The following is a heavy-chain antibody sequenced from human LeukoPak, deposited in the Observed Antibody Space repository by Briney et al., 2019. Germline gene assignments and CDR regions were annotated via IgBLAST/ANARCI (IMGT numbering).Heavy chain of an antibody. D-gene: IGHD3-10*01. CDR3: AREKYYGSGMEFYYYGMDV. J-gene: IGHJ6*02. CDR2: ISAYNGNT. V-gene: IGHV1-18*01. Sequence: GSVKVSCKASGYTFTSYGISWVRQAPGQGLEWMGVISAYNGNTNYAQKLQGRVTMTTDTSTSTAYMELRSLRSDDTAVYYCAREKYYGSGMEFYYYGMDVWGQGTTVTVSS. CDR1: GYTFTSYG.